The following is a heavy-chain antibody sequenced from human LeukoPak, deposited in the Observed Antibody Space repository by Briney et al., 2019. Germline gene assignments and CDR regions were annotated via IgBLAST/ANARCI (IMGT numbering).Heavy chain of an antibody. V-gene: IGHV3-33*01. J-gene: IGHJ3*02. Sequence: PGGSLRLSCAASGFTFSSYGMHWVRQAPGKGLEWVAVIWYDGSNKCYADSVKGRFTISRDNSKNTLYLQMNSLRAEDTAVYYCARVCGGDCFNDAFDIWGQGTMVTVSS. CDR1: GFTFSSYG. CDR3: ARVCGGDCFNDAFDI. CDR2: IWYDGSNK. D-gene: IGHD2-21*02.